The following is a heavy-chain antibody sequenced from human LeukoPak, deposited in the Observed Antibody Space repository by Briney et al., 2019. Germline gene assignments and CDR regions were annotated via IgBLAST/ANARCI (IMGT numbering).Heavy chain of an antibody. D-gene: IGHD6-19*01. CDR2: MSGSGGRT. V-gene: IGHV3-23*01. J-gene: IGHJ4*02. Sequence: GGSLRLSCAASGFTFSSYAMSWVRQAPGKELEWVSTMSGSGGRTYYADSVKGRFTISRDNSKNTLYMQMNSLRAEDTAVYYCAKGGSGNVGDYFDYWGRGTLVTVSS. CDR3: AKGGSGNVGDYFDY. CDR1: GFTFSSYA.